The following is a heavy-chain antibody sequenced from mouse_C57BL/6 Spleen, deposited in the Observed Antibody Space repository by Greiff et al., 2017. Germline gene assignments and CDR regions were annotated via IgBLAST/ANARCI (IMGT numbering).Heavy chain of an antibody. Sequence: VQLQQSGAVLVRPGASVKMSCKASGYTFTSYWMHWVKQRPGQGLEWIGDIYPGSGDTNYNQKFKGKAKLTAVTSASTAYMEPSSLTNEDSAVYYCTRATMWGEYYAMDYWGQGTSVTVSS. J-gene: IGHJ4*01. CDR1: GYTFTSYW. V-gene: IGHV1-5*01. CDR3: TRATMWGEYYAMDY. CDR2: IYPGSGDT.